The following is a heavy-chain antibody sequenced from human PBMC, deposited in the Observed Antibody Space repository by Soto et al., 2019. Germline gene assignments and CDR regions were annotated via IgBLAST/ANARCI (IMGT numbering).Heavy chain of an antibody. Sequence: SETLSLTCTVSGGSISSYYWSWIRQRPGKGLEWIGYIYYSGSTNYNPSLKSRVTISVDTSKNQFSLKLSSVTAADTAVYYCARTGYYDILTGHNWFDPWGQGTLVTISS. V-gene: IGHV4-59*08. D-gene: IGHD3-9*01. J-gene: IGHJ5*02. CDR2: IYYSGST. CDR3: ARTGYYDILTGHNWFDP. CDR1: GGSISSYY.